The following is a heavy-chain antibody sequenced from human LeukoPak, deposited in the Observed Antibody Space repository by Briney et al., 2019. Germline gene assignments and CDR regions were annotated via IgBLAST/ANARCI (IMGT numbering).Heavy chain of an antibody. CDR2: IYYSGGYM. Sequence: PGGSLRLSCEASGFTFNTYSMNWARQAPGKGLEWVSSIYYSGGYMYYAALVKGRFIISRDNAKDSLYLQMNSLRVEDTAIYYGAKNGGRGACCSGGSCYPYFYYYMDVWGKGTTVTISS. V-gene: IGHV3-21*04. CDR3: AKNGGRGACCSGGSCYPYFYYYMDV. D-gene: IGHD2-15*01. J-gene: IGHJ6*03. CDR1: GFTFNTYS.